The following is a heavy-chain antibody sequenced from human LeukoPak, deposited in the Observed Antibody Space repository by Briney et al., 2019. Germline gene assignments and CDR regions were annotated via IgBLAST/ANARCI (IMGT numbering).Heavy chain of an antibody. CDR2: ISSSSSYI. CDR3: ARDLAAAGDY. V-gene: IGHV3-21*01. D-gene: IGHD6-13*01. J-gene: IGHJ4*02. Sequence: PGGSLRLSCAASGFTFSSYSMNWVRQAPGKGLEWVSSISSSSSYICYADSVKGRFTISRDNAKNSLYLQMNSLRAEDTAVYYCARDLAAAGDYWGQGTLVTVSS. CDR1: GFTFSSYS.